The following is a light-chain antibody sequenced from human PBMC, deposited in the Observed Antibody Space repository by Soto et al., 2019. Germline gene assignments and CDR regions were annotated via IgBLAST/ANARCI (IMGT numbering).Light chain of an antibody. Sequence: EIVMTQSPATLSVSPGERATLSCRASQSVNDNLAWYQQKPGQAPRLLIYGASTRATGIPARFSGSESGTEFTLTISSLQSEDFAVYYCQQYNNWPLTFGQGTKVEIK. V-gene: IGKV3-15*01. CDR1: QSVNDN. J-gene: IGKJ1*01. CDR3: QQYNNWPLT. CDR2: GAS.